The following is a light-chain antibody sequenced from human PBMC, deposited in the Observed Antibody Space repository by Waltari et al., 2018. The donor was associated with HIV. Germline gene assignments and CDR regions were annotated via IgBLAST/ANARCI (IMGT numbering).Light chain of an antibody. J-gene: IGKJ5*01. V-gene: IGKV3-15*01. CDR2: GAF. Sequence: EIVMTQSPITLSVSPGERATFPCRASQSVATNLAWYQQKSGQSPRLLICGAFTRAPGAPPRFTGSGSGTEFTLTITSLQSEDFAFYSCQQYDLWPPITFGQGTRL. CDR3: QQYDLWPPIT. CDR1: QSVATN.